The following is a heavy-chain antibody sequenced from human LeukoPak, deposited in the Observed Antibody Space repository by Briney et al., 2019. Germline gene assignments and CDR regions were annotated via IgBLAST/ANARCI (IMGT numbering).Heavy chain of an antibody. CDR3: AKCASSGSYLKH. CDR2: ISSSSSYI. CDR1: GFTFSSYS. J-gene: IGHJ4*02. D-gene: IGHD1-26*01. Sequence: GGSLRLSCAASGFTFSSYSMNWVRQAPGKGLESVSSISSSSSYIYYADSVKGRFTISRDNSKNTLYLQMNSLRAEDAAVYYCAKCASSGSYLKHWGQGTLVTVSS. V-gene: IGHV3-21*04.